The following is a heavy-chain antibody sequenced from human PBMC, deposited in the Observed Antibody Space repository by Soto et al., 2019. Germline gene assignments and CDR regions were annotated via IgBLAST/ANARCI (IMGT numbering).Heavy chain of an antibody. V-gene: IGHV1-18*04. Sequence: ASVKVSCKASGYTFTSYGISWVRQAPGQGLEWMGWISAYNGNTNYAQKIQGRVTMTTDTSTSTAYMELRSLRSDDTAVYYCAREIVVVPAAPGPNYYYYGMDVWGQGTTVTVSS. CDR3: AREIVVVPAAPGPNYYYYGMDV. CDR2: ISAYNGNT. D-gene: IGHD2-2*01. CDR1: GYTFTSYG. J-gene: IGHJ6*02.